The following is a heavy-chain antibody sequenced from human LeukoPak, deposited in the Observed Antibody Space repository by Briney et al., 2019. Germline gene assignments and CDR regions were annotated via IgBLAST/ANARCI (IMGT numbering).Heavy chain of an antibody. CDR3: ALELAVAGSDY. V-gene: IGHV1-69*05. J-gene: IGHJ4*02. D-gene: IGHD6-19*01. Sequence: ASVKVSCKASGGTFSSYAISWVRQAPGQGLEWMGGIIPIFGTANYAQKFQGRVTITTDESTSTAYMELSSLRSEDTAVYYCALELAVAGSDYWGQGTLVTVSS. CDR2: IIPIFGTA. CDR1: GGTFSSYA.